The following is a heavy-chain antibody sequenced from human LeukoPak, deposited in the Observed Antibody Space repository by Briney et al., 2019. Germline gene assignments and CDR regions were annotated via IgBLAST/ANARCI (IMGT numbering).Heavy chain of an antibody. V-gene: IGHV3-7*03. CDR3: ARDLAAVPGPRMDV. D-gene: IGHD6-19*01. CDR2: INPDGTER. CDR1: GFGFSTYW. J-gene: IGHJ6*02. Sequence: GGSLRLSCAASGFGFSTYWMSWVRQAPGKGLEWVALINPDGTERYYVDSVKGRFTISRDNAKNSLDLQMDSLRAEDTAMYSCARDLAAVPGPRMDVWGQGTTVTVSS.